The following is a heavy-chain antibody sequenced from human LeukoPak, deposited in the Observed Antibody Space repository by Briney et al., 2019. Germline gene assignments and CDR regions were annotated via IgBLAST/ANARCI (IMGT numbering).Heavy chain of an antibody. D-gene: IGHD3-22*01. CDR1: GFTFSSYE. CDR3: ARDWGAYYHFFDY. J-gene: IGHJ4*02. V-gene: IGHV3-48*03. CDR2: ISSSGSTI. Sequence: GGSLRLSCAASGFTFSSYEMNWVRQAPGKGLEWVSYISSSGSTIYYADSVKGRFTISRDNAKKSLYLQMNSLRAEDTAVYYCARDWGAYYHFFDYWGQGTLVTVSS.